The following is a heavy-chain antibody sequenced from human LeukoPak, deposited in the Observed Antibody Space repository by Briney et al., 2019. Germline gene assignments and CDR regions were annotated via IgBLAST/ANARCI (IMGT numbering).Heavy chain of an antibody. D-gene: IGHD3-10*01. Sequence: GSVKVSCKASGYTFTSYDINWVRQATGQGLEWMGWMNPNSGNTGYAQKFQGRVTMTRNTSISTAYMELSSLRSEDTAVYYCARGSEWVYGSERGWFDPWGQGTLVTVSS. CDR3: ARGSEWVYGSERGWFDP. CDR2: MNPNSGNT. J-gene: IGHJ5*02. V-gene: IGHV1-8*01. CDR1: GYTFTSYD.